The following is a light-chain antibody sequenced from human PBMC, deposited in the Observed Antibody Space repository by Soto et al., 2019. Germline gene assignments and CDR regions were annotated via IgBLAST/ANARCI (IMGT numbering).Light chain of an antibody. CDR1: QSVSSY. Sequence: EVVMTQSPATLSLSPGERATLSCRASQSVSSYLAWYQQKPGQAPRLLIYGASNRATGIPDRFSGSGSGTDFTLTISSLQSEDFAVYYCQQYHNWPITFGQGTRLEIK. V-gene: IGKV3D-15*01. CDR2: GAS. J-gene: IGKJ5*01. CDR3: QQYHNWPIT.